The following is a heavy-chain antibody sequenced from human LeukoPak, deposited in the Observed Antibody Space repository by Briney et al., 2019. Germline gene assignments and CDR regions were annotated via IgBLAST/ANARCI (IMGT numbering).Heavy chain of an antibody. CDR2: ISSSSSYI. D-gene: IGHD6-6*01. CDR3: ARGYSSSSWSLFDY. Sequence: MSGGSLRLSCAASGFTFSSYSMNWVRQAPGKGLEWVSSISSSSSYIYYADSVKGRFTISRDNAKNSLYLQMNSLRAGDTAVYYCARGYSSSSWSLFDYWGQGTLVTVSS. CDR1: GFTFSSYS. J-gene: IGHJ4*02. V-gene: IGHV3-21*04.